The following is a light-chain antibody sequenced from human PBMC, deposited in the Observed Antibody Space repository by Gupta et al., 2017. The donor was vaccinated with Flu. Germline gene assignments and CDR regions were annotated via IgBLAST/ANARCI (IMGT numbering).Light chain of an antibody. J-gene: IGKJ4*01. Sequence: AIQTAQSPSPLPASVGDGVTVTCRASQDIRITLGWYQQKPGKAPKLLTYNASTLQTGVPSRFSGSGSGTDFTLTISSLQAEDFATYYCLHYHNYPLTFGGGTKVEIK. V-gene: IGKV1-6*01. CDR2: NAS. CDR3: LHYHNYPLT. CDR1: QDIRIT.